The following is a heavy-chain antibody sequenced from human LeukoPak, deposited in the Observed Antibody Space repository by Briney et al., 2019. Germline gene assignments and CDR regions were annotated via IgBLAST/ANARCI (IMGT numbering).Heavy chain of an antibody. D-gene: IGHD3-3*01. CDR2: IRYDGSNK. V-gene: IGHV3-30*02. Sequence: PGGSLRLSCAASGFTFSSYGMHWVRQAPGKGLEWVAFIRYDGSNKYYADSVKGRFTISRDNSKNTLYLQMNSLRAEDTAVYYCAKDTALEWLEAVAFDIWGQGTMVTVSS. CDR3: AKDTALEWLEAVAFDI. CDR1: GFTFSSYG. J-gene: IGHJ3*02.